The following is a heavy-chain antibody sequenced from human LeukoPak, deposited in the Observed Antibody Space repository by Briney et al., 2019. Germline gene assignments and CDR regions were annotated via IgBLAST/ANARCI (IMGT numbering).Heavy chain of an antibody. D-gene: IGHD3-3*01. CDR3: ARHFRSGGWSTVIDY. CDR2: IYHTGST. Sequence: KPSETLSLTCTVSGGSISSNTYYWAWIRQPPGKGLEWIGSIYHTGSTYYNPSLKSRVTMSVDTSKNQFSLKLSSVTAADTAVYYCARHFRSGGWSTVIDYWGQGTLVTVSS. J-gene: IGHJ4*02. V-gene: IGHV4-39*01. CDR1: GGSISSNTYY.